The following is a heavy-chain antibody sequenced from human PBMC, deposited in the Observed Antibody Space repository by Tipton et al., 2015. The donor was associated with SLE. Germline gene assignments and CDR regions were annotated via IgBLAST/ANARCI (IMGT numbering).Heavy chain of an antibody. CDR3: ARDGITTVTYDY. J-gene: IGHJ4*02. Sequence: SLRLSCVASGFTFSSSWMHWVRQAPGKGLVWVSRIKSDGSYTTYADSVRGRFTISRDNAKNTVYLQMNSLRAEDTAVYYCARDGITTVTYDYWGQGTLVTVSS. CDR2: IKSDGSYT. V-gene: IGHV3-74*03. D-gene: IGHD4-17*01. CDR1: GFTFSSSW.